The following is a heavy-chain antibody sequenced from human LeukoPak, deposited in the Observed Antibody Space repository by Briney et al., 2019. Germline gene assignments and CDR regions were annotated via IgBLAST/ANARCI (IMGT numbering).Heavy chain of an antibody. J-gene: IGHJ4*02. Sequence: AESMRLSSAVYAPTLSSYAMHWVRQAQGEGLEWVAVISYDGSNKYYADSVKGRFTISRDNSKNTLYLQMNSLRAEDTAVYYCARSSSGYFHFDYWGQGTLVTVSS. CDR2: ISYDGSNK. CDR1: APTLSSYA. CDR3: ARSSSGYFHFDY. D-gene: IGHD3-22*01. V-gene: IGHV3-30*04.